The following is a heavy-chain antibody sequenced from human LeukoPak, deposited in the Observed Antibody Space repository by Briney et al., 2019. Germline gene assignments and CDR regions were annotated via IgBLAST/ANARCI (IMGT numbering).Heavy chain of an antibody. V-gene: IGHV1-8*02. CDR3: ARDRVAVAGTFWY. J-gene: IGHJ4*02. CDR1: GYTFTSYD. D-gene: IGHD6-19*01. CDR2: MNPNSGNT. Sequence: ASVKVSCKASGYTFTSYDINWVRQATGQGLEWMGWMNPNSGNTGYAQKFQGRVTMTRDTSISTAYMELSRLRSDDTAVYYCARDRVAVAGTFWYWGQGTLVTVSS.